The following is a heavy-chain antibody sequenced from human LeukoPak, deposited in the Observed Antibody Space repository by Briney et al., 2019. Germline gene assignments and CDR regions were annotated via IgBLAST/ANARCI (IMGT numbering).Heavy chain of an antibody. Sequence: GGSLTLPCSLSGFLLSECRILWPRQAPGKGLVWVSRINTDGSFTRYADSVQGRFTISRDTAKNTLFLQMNSLRAEDTAVYYCPREARVGCVLQYWGQGILVTVSS. CDR1: GFLLSECR. CDR3: PREARVGCVLQY. D-gene: IGHD1-26*01. J-gene: IGHJ4*02. CDR2: INTDGSFT. V-gene: IGHV3-74*01.